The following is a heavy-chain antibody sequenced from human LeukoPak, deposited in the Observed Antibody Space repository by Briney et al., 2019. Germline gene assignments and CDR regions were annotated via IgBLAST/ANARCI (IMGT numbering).Heavy chain of an antibody. J-gene: IGHJ6*03. CDR3: ARVYNWNYYYYMDV. V-gene: IGHV3-11*01. D-gene: IGHD1-20*01. CDR1: GFTFSDYY. Sequence: GGSLRLSCVVSGFTFSDYYMSWIRLAPGKGLEWISHISSSANSIYYADSVKGRFTISRDNAKNSLYLQMNSLRAEDTAVYYCARVYNWNYYYYMDVWGKGTTVTVS. CDR2: ISSSANSI.